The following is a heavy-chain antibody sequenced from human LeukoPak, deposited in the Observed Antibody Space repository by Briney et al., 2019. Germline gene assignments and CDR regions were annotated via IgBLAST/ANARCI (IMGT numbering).Heavy chain of an antibody. CDR2: IRYDGSNK. CDR3: ARDPGPYYYYYMDV. J-gene: IGHJ6*03. CDR1: GFTFSSYG. Sequence: PGGSLRLSCAASGFTFSSYGMHWVRQAPGKGLEWVAFIRYDGSNKYYADSVKGRFTISRDNSKNTLYLQMGSLRAEDMAVYYCARDPGPYYYYYMDVWGKGTTVTVSS. V-gene: IGHV3-30*02.